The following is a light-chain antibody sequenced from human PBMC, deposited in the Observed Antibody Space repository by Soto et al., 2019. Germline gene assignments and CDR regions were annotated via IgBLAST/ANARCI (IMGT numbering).Light chain of an antibody. CDR1: QTIYNY. CDR3: QQSYSTPQT. J-gene: IGKJ5*01. Sequence: DIQMTQSPSSLSASVGDRVTIPCRASQTIYNYLNWYQQKPGKAPKLLIYGASSLRSGVPSRFSGSESGTDFTLTISSLQPEDFATYYCQQSYSTPQTFGQGTRLEIK. CDR2: GAS. V-gene: IGKV1-39*01.